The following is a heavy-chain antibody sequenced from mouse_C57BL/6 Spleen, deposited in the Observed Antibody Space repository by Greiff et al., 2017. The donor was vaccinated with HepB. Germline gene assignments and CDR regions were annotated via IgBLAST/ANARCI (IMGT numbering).Heavy chain of an antibody. Sequence: QVQLQQSGPELVKPGASVKISCKASGYAFSSSWMNWVKQRPGKGLEWIGRIYPGDGDTNYNGKFKGKATLTADKSSSTAYMQLSSLTSEDSAVYFCARGVSYYFDYWGQGTTLTVSS. CDR2: IYPGDGDT. V-gene: IGHV1-82*01. CDR3: ARGVSYYFDY. CDR1: GYAFSSSW. J-gene: IGHJ2*01.